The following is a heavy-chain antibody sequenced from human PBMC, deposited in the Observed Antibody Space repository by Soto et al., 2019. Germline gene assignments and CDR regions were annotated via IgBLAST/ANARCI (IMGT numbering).Heavy chain of an antibody. CDR3: ARRGPGTYFDY. D-gene: IGHD6-13*01. CDR2: ISGSGGST. Sequence: EVQLLDSGGGLVQPEGSLRLSCAASGFIFSSYAMNWVRQAPGKGLEWVSVISGSGGSTYYADSVKGRFTISRDNSKNTLYLQMNSLRAEDTAVYYCARRGPGTYFDYWGQGTLVTVSS. J-gene: IGHJ4*02. V-gene: IGHV3-23*01. CDR1: GFIFSSYA.